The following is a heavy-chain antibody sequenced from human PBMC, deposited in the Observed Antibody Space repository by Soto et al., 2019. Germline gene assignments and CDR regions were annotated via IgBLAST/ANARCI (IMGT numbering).Heavy chain of an antibody. Sequence: SETLSLTCTVSGDSISSGGYYWSWIRQHPGKGLEWIGGIYYSGGTYYNPSLKSRVTISVDTSKNQFSLIVNSVTAADTAVYYCARALWGPAGHINWFDPWGQGTLVTVSS. D-gene: IGHD2-2*01. V-gene: IGHV4-31*03. J-gene: IGHJ5*02. CDR3: ARALWGPAGHINWFDP. CDR1: GDSISSGGYY. CDR2: IYYSGGT.